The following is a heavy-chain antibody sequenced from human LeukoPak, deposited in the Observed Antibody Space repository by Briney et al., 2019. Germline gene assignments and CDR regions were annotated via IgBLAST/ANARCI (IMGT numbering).Heavy chain of an antibody. CDR1: GFTFSSYA. V-gene: IGHV3-23*01. J-gene: IGHJ4*02. D-gene: IGHD3-22*01. Sequence: GGSLRLSCAASGFTFSSYAMSWVRQAPGKGLEWVSGISGSGDNTYYADSVKGRFTISRDNSKNTLYVQVNSLGTEDTAAYYCAKGSYYDSSGSFYFDYWGQGTLVTVPS. CDR3: AKGSYYDSSGSFYFDY. CDR2: ISGSGDNT.